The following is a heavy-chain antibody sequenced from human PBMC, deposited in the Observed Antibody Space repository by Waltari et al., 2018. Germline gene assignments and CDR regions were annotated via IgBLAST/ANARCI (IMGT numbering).Heavy chain of an antibody. CDR2: MRGNGDSE. CDR1: GFTFSTSS. D-gene: IGHD2-2*01. V-gene: IGHV3-23*04. J-gene: IGHJ6*03. Sequence: DVQVVESGGGLVQPGGCLRLSCVASGFTFSTSSMTWVREAPGKGLGWVADMRGNGDSEFYADSVQGRFTISRDNSKNTLFLQMNNLRVEDTAKYYCARNAPNYYYYMDVWGKGTTVTVSS. CDR3: ARNAPNYYYYMDV.